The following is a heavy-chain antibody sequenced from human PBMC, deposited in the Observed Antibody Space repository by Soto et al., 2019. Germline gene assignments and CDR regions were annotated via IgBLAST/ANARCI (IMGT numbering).Heavy chain of an antibody. CDR3: LKSCTPITIFGVVKNPDAFDI. D-gene: IGHD3-3*01. Sequence: ASVKVSCKASGYTFTSYAMHWVRQAPGQRLEWMGWINAGNGNTKYSQKFQGRVTITRDTSASTGYMELSSLRSEDTAVYYCLKSCTPITIFGVVKNPDAFDIWGQGTMVTVSS. CDR1: GYTFTSYA. J-gene: IGHJ3*02. V-gene: IGHV1-3*01. CDR2: INAGNGNT.